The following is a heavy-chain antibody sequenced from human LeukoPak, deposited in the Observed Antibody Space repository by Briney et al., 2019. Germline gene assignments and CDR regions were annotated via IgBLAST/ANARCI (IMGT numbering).Heavy chain of an antibody. CDR2: ITPIFGSA. Sequence: ASVKVSCKASGDSFSSFGFNWGRQAPGQGLEWMGRITPIFGSAHYPQRFQGRVTITADESTTTVYMELSILRSEDTALYCCAREHRLDGNWFFDLWGQGTVVSVSS. J-gene: IGHJ4*02. CDR3: AREHRLDGNWFFDL. D-gene: IGHD1-1*01. V-gene: IGHV1-69*01. CDR1: GDSFSSFG.